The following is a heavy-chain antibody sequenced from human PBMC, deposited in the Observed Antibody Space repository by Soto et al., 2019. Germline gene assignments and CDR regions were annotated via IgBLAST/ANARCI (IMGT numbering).Heavy chain of an antibody. V-gene: IGHV4-31*03. CDR3: ARDSGDIWGTFSDF. D-gene: IGHD3-10*01. J-gene: IGHJ4*02. CDR2: IFYSGNT. CDR1: GGSIGSGAYY. Sequence: QVQLQESGPGLVKPSETLSLTCSVSGGSIGSGAYYWSWIRQHPGKGLEWLGHIFYSGNTYYNPSLKSRVTISIDTAKNRFSLKLTSVTAADTAVYYCARDSGDIWGTFSDFWGQGTLVTVSS.